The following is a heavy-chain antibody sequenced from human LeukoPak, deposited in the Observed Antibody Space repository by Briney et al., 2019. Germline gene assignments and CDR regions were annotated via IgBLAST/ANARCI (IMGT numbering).Heavy chain of an antibody. D-gene: IGHD4-11*01. CDR3: ASRPTVNPDDAFDI. Sequence: SETLSLTCTVSGGSISSRSYYWGWIRQPPGKGLEWIGSMYYSGTTYYNPSLKSRVAISVDTSKNQFSLKLSSVTAADTAVYFCASRPTVNPDDAFDIWGQGTMVSVSS. V-gene: IGHV4-39*01. CDR1: GGSISSRSYY. J-gene: IGHJ3*02. CDR2: MYYSGTT.